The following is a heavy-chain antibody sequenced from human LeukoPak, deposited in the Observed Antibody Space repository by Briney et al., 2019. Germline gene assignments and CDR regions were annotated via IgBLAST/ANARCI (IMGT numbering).Heavy chain of an antibody. Sequence: ASVKVSCKASGYTFTSSDINWVRQATGQGLEWMGWKNPNNGHTGYAQKFQGRVTMTRGTSISTAYMELSSLRSEDTAVYYCARNSPRYVDTAMAGNPGWYDYWGQGTLVTVSS. D-gene: IGHD5-18*01. CDR2: KNPNNGHT. J-gene: IGHJ4*02. CDR1: GYTFTSSD. CDR3: ARNSPRYVDTAMAGNPGWYDY. V-gene: IGHV1-8*01.